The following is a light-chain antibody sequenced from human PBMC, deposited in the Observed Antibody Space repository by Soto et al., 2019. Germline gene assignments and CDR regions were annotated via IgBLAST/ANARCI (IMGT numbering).Light chain of an antibody. Sequence: QSVLTQPPSASGTPGQGVTFSCSGSSSNIGSNFVYWYQHLQGKAPQLLIYRNHQRPSGVPDRLSGSKSGTSASLAISWLRSEDEADYYCAAWDGSLKGWVFGGGTKLTVL. V-gene: IGLV1-47*01. CDR3: AAWDGSLKGWV. J-gene: IGLJ3*02. CDR2: RNH. CDR1: SSNIGSNF.